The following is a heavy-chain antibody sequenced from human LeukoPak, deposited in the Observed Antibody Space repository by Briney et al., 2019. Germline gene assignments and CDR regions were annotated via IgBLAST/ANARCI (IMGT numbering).Heavy chain of an antibody. CDR1: GFTFSSYA. V-gene: IGHV3-23*01. CDR3: AKEYSDYFDY. CDR2: ISGSGGTT. Sequence: GGSLRLSCAAPGFTFSSYAMSWVRQAPGKGLEWVSAISGSGGTTYYPDSVKGRFTISRDNSKNTLFVQMNSLRAEDTAVYYCAKEYSDYFDYWGQGTLVTVSS. J-gene: IGHJ4*02. D-gene: IGHD2-21*01.